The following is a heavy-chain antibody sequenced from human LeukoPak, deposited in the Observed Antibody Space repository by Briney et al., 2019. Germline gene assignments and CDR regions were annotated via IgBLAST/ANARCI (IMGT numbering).Heavy chain of an antibody. V-gene: IGHV3-33*06. Sequence: GGSLRLSCAASGFTFSNYGMHWVRQAPGKGLEWVAVIWHDGSNRYYADSVKGRFTISRDNSKNTLYLQMNSLRAEDTAVYYCANNFDYWGQGTLVTVSS. J-gene: IGHJ4*02. CDR2: IWHDGSNR. CDR1: GFTFSNYG. CDR3: ANNFDY.